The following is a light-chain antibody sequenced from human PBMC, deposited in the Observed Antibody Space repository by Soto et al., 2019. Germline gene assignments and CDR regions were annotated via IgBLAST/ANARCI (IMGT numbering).Light chain of an antibody. J-gene: IGLJ1*01. V-gene: IGLV2-14*03. CDR2: DVS. CDR3: SSYTSSDTYV. Sequence: QSALTQPASVSGSPGQSITISCTGTSSDVGGYIYVSWYQQHPGKAPKLIIFDVSNRPSGVSNRFSGSKSGNTASLTISGLQAEDEADYYCSSYTSSDTYVFGAGTKLTVL. CDR1: SSDVGGYIY.